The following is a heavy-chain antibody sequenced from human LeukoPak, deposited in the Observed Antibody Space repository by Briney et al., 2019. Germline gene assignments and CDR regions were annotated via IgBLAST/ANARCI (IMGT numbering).Heavy chain of an antibody. D-gene: IGHD6-19*01. Sequence: GGSLRLSCGACGFTLRSYATHWVREAPGKGLEGVGVISYDGSNKYYAHSVKGPFTISRDNSKNTLYLQMNSPRAEDTAVYYCARDRRRIAVAGLFDYWGQGTLVTVSS. CDR2: ISYDGSNK. CDR1: GFTLRSYA. CDR3: ARDRRRIAVAGLFDY. J-gene: IGHJ4*02. V-gene: IGHV3-30-3*01.